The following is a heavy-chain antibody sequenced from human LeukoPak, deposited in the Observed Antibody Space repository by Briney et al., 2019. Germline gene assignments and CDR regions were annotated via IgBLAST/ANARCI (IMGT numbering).Heavy chain of an antibody. CDR3: AKFYGRFGVVTRGYFDY. CDR2: ISGSGGST. V-gene: IGHV3-23*01. J-gene: IGHJ4*02. Sequence: GGSLRLSCAASGFTFSSYAMSWVRQAPGKGLEWVSAISGSGGSTYYADSVKGRFTISRDNSKNTLYLQMNSLRAEDTAVYYCAKFYGRFGVVTRGYFDYWGQGTLVTVSS. CDR1: GFTFSSYA. D-gene: IGHD3-3*01.